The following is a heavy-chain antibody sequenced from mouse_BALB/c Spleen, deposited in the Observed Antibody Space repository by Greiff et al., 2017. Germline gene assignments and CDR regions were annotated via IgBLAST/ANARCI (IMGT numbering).Heavy chain of an antibody. V-gene: IGHV1-84*02. CDR1: GYTFTDYY. D-gene: IGHD2-14*01. CDR3: ARGDRYVYFDY. Sequence: LMESGPELVKPGASVKISCKASGYTFTDYYINWVKQKPGQGLEWIGWIYPGSGNTKYNEKFKGKATLTVDTSSSTAYMQLSSLTSEDTAVYFCARGDRYVYFDYWGQGTTLTVSS. CDR2: IYPGSGNT. J-gene: IGHJ2*01.